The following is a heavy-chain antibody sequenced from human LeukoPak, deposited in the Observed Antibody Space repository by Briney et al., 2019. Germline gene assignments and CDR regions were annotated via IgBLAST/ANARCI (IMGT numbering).Heavy chain of an antibody. Sequence: PGGSLRLSCAASGFTFSSYWMYWVRQAPGKGLEWVAMIKQDGSETYYVDSVKGRFTISRDNAENSLYLQMNSLRAEDAALYYCAKASNPDYYDSSGPLQDWGQGTLVTVSS. CDR2: IKQDGSET. CDR3: AKASNPDYYDSSGPLQD. D-gene: IGHD3-22*01. CDR1: GFTFSSYW. J-gene: IGHJ4*02. V-gene: IGHV3-7*03.